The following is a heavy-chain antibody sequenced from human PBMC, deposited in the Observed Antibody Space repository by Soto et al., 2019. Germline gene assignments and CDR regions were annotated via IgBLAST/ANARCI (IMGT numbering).Heavy chain of an antibody. D-gene: IGHD3-10*01. J-gene: IGHJ6*02. V-gene: IGHV3-23*01. CDR1: GFTFSSYA. CDR2: VSAGGDMT. Sequence: DVQLLKSGGHLVQPGGSLRLSCAASGFTFSSYAMSWVRQAPGKGLEWVSSVSAGGDMTYYSDSVKGRFTISRDNSNNALFLQMNSLRIEDTALYYCARGDRGGSGSPATYYYAGLDVWGQGTTVTVS. CDR3: ARGDRGGSGSPATYYYAGLDV.